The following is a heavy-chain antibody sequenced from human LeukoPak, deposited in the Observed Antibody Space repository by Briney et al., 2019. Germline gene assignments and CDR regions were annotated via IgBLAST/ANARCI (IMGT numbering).Heavy chain of an antibody. CDR2: ISHSGST. D-gene: IGHD4-11*01. J-gene: IGHJ3*02. V-gene: IGHV4-34*01. CDR1: GGSFSGYY. Sequence: SETLSLTCAVYGGSFSGYYWSWIRQPPGKGLEWIGEISHSGSTDYNPSLKGRVTISADTSKNQFSLKLSSVTAAETAVYYCARIDYSDYENDAFDIWGQGTMVTVSS. CDR3: ARIDYSDYENDAFDI.